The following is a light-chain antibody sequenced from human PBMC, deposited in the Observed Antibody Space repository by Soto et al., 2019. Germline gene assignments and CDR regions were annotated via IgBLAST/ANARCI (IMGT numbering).Light chain of an antibody. V-gene: IGKV3-20*01. CDR2: GAS. CDR1: QSVSSNY. CDR3: QQYGSSPRT. J-gene: IGKJ2*01. Sequence: EIVLTQSPGTLSLSPGEGAILSCRASQSVSSNYLAWYQQIPGQAPRLLIYGASSRATGIPDRFSGSGSGTDFTLAISRLEPEDFAVYYCQQYGSSPRTFGQGTKLEIK.